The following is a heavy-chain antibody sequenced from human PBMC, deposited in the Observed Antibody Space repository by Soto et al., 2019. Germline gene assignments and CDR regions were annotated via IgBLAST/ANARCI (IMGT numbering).Heavy chain of an antibody. CDR2: IHNSGTS. V-gene: IGHV4-30-4*01. CDR1: GGSINSSDYH. D-gene: IGHD6-6*01. CDR3: VREERIAAPQLDY. J-gene: IGHJ4*02. Sequence: SETLSLTCPVSGGSINSSDYHWGWTRQSPAKGLEWIGYIHNSGTSFYNPSLRGRVTVTLDTSRSQFSLTLASVTAADTAVYYCVREERIAAPQLDYWGQGIPVTVSS.